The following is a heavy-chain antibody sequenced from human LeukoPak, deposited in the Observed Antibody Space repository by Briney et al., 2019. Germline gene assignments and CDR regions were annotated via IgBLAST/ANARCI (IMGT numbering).Heavy chain of an antibody. Sequence: PSETLSLTCAVSAGSINSGDYYRSWIRQPAGKGLEWIGRIYSPGTNYNYNPSLKSRVTISIDTSKNQFSLKLTSVTAADTAVYYCARAYNFWSGYSHWGQGTLVTVSS. CDR3: ARAYNFWSGYSH. J-gene: IGHJ4*02. V-gene: IGHV4-61*02. D-gene: IGHD3-3*01. CDR2: IYSPGTN. CDR1: AGSINSGDYY.